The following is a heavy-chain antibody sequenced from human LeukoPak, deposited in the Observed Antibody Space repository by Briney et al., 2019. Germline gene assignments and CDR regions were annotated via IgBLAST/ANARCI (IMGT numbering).Heavy chain of an antibody. CDR2: IYYSGST. CDR3: GGDCPRESGSWPHKPNWFDP. V-gene: IGHV4-59*01. D-gene: IGHD6-13*01. CDR1: GVSISSYY. Sequence: PSETLCLTCAVSGVSISSYYWSWIRQPPGKGLEWVRYIYYSGSTNYNPSLKRRVTISVDTYKNHFSLKLSTLIDADTTVYYCGGDCPRESGSWPHKPNWFDPWGQGTLVTVTS. J-gene: IGHJ5*02.